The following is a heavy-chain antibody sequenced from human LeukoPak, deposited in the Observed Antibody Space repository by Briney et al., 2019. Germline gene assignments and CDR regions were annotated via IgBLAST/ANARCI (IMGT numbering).Heavy chain of an antibody. V-gene: IGHV3-23*01. CDR1: GFTFSRYA. Sequence: SGGSLRLSCAASGFTFSRYAMSWVRQAPGKGLEWVSDISGSGGSTYYADSVKGRFTISRDNSKNTLYLQMNSLIAEDTAVYYCAKSIVAVAGTDYWGQGTLVTVSS. J-gene: IGHJ4*02. D-gene: IGHD6-19*01. CDR2: ISGSGGST. CDR3: AKSIVAVAGTDY.